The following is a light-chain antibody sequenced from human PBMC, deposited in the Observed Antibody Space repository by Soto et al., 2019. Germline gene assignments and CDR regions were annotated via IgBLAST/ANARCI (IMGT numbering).Light chain of an antibody. CDR3: QQYESTPPT. CDR1: QSVLYSSNNKNY. Sequence: DIVMTQSPDSLAVSLGERATINCKSSQSVLYSSNNKNYLAWYQQRPGQPPKLLIYWASTRESGVPDRFSGSGSGTDFTLTITSLKDEDVAVYYCQQYESTPPTFGQGTKLEIK. J-gene: IGKJ2*01. CDR2: WAS. V-gene: IGKV4-1*01.